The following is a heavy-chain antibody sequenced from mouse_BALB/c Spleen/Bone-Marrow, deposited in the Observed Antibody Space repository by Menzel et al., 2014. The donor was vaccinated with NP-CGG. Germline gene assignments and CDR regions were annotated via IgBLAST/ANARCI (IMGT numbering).Heavy chain of an antibody. Sequence: EVKLVESGTDLVKPGALVKFSCTASGFNIKDSHMHWAKQRSEQGLDWIGRIVPASVNIHYDSKFHALAAITADTSSNTACLQRTSLTSKDAAVYYCASLTGTFDYWGQGTPLTVAS. D-gene: IGHD4-1*01. CDR1: GFNIKDSH. J-gene: IGHJ2*01. CDR3: ASLTGTFDY. V-gene: IGHV14-3*02. CDR2: IVPASVNI.